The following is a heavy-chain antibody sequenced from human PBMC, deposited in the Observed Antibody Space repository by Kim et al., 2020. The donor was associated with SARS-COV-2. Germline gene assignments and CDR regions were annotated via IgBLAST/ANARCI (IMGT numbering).Heavy chain of an antibody. CDR2: ISYDGSNK. V-gene: IGHV3-33*05. D-gene: IGHD5-18*01. Sequence: GGSLRLSCAASGFTFSSYGMHWVRQAPGKGLEWVAVISYDGSNKYYADSVKGRFTISRDNSKNTLYLQMNSLRAEDTAVYYCARALDTAMVSPFDYWGQGTLVTVSS. CDR3: ARALDTAMVSPFDY. CDR1: GFTFSSYG. J-gene: IGHJ4*02.